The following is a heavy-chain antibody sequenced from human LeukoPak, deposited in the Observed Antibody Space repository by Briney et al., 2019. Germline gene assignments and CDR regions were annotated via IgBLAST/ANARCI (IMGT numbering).Heavy chain of an antibody. CDR1: GYTLTELS. CDR2: FDPEDGET. J-gene: IGHJ4*02. D-gene: IGHD2-2*01. Sequence: GASVKVSCKVSGYTLTELSMHWVRQAPGKGLEWMGGFDPEDGETIYAQKFQGRVTMTEDTSTDTAYMELSSLRSEDTAVYYCATSGFLVPAAMGGSYFDYWGQGTLVTVSS. CDR3: ATSGFLVPAAMGGSYFDY. V-gene: IGHV1-24*01.